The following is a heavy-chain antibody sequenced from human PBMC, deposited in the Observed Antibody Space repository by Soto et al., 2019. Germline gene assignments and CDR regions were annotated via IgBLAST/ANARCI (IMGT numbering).Heavy chain of an antibody. V-gene: IGHV1-18*01. CDR3: ASVRPYGDDAPFDY. CDR1: GYTFTSYG. Sequence: GASVKVSCKASGYTFTSYGISWVRQAPGQGLEWMGWRSAHNGNTNYAQKLQGRVTMTTDTSTSTAYMELRSLRSDDTAVYYCASVRPYGDDAPFDYWGQGTLVTVSS. D-gene: IGHD4-17*01. CDR2: RSAHNGNT. J-gene: IGHJ4*02.